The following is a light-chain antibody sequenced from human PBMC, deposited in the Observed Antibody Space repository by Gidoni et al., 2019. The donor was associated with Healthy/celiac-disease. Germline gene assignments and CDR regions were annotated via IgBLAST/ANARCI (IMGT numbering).Light chain of an antibody. CDR2: GAS. Sequence: EIVMTQSPATLSVSPGERATLSCRASQSVSSNLAWYQQQPGQAPRLLIYGASTRATGIPARFSGSGSGTEFTLTISSLQSEDFAVYYCQPYNNWPLTFGQGTKVEIK. CDR1: QSVSSN. CDR3: QPYNNWPLT. V-gene: IGKV3-15*01. J-gene: IGKJ1*01.